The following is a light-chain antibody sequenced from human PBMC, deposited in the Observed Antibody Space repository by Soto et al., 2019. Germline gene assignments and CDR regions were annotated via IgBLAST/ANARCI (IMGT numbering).Light chain of an antibody. CDR1: QSISSW. Sequence: DIQMTQSPSTLSASVGDRVTITCRASQSISSWLAWYQQKPGKAPKLLIYKASSLESGVPSRFSGRGSGTEFTLTISSLKPDDFATYYCQQYNSYSSWTFGQGTKVEIK. J-gene: IGKJ1*01. CDR2: KAS. V-gene: IGKV1-5*03. CDR3: QQYNSYSSWT.